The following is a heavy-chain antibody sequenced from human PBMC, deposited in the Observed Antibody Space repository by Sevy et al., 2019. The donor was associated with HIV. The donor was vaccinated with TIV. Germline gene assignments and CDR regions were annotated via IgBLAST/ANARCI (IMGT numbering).Heavy chain of an antibody. J-gene: IGHJ3*01. CDR2: IKTDGSNR. CDR1: GFTFSNYW. Sequence: GGSLRLSCAASGFTFSNYWMHWVRQAPGKGLVWVSRIKTDGSNRDSADSVKGRFFSSRDNAKNLLYLQMNSLRAEDTAVYYCAREGDTVLVPTAVDAFDFWGQGTMVNVSS. D-gene: IGHD2-2*01. V-gene: IGHV3-74*01. CDR3: AREGDTVLVPTAVDAFDF.